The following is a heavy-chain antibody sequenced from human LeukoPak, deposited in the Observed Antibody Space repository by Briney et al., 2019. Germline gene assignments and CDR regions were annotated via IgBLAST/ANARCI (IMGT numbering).Heavy chain of an antibody. CDR2: INPNSGGT. CDR1: GYTFTGHY. CDR3: ERVFVRSLSVVPRSIEY. Sequence: ASVKVSCKASGYTFTGHYMHRVRQAPGQGLEWMGRINPNSGGTNYAQKFQGRVTMTRDTSISTAYMELSRLRSDDTAVFYCERVFVRSLSVVPRSIEYWGQGNLVPVSP. V-gene: IGHV1-2*06. J-gene: IGHJ4*02. D-gene: IGHD3-22*01.